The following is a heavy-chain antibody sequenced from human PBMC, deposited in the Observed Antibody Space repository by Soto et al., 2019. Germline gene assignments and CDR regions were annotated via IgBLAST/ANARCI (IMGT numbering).Heavy chain of an antibody. Sequence: QMQLVQSGPEVKKPGTSVKVSCKASGFTFTSSAVQWVRQARGQRLEWIGWIVVGSGKTNYAQKFQERVTITRDMSTSTAYMELSSLRSEDTAVYYCAAGIVDCGGDCFYDYWGQGTLVTVSS. D-gene: IGHD2-21*02. CDR3: AAGIVDCGGDCFYDY. CDR2: IVVGSGKT. J-gene: IGHJ4*02. CDR1: GFTFTSSA. V-gene: IGHV1-58*01.